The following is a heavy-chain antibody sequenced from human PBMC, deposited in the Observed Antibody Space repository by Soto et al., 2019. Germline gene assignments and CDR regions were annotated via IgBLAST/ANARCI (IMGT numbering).Heavy chain of an antibody. D-gene: IGHD6-13*01. Sequence: QVQLQESGPGLVKPSGTLSLTCAVSGGSISSSNWWSWVRQPPGKGLEWIGEIYHSGSTNYNPSLKSRITLSLDKSKNQFSLKLRFVTAADPAVYYCARYIAAAGRPLGYFDYWGQGTLVTVSS. CDR3: ARYIAAAGRPLGYFDY. CDR2: IYHSGST. J-gene: IGHJ4*02. V-gene: IGHV4-4*02. CDR1: GGSISSSNW.